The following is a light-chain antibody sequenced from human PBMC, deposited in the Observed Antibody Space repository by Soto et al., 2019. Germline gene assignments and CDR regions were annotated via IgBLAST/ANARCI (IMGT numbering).Light chain of an antibody. CDR2: KAS. CDR3: QQYNTYWT. Sequence: TQSPGTLSLSPGERVTITCRASQSISSWLAWYQQKPGKAPKLLIYKASILESGVPSRFSGSGSGTEFTLTISSLQPDDFATYYCQQYNTYWTFGQGTKVEIK. V-gene: IGKV1-5*03. CDR1: QSISSW. J-gene: IGKJ1*01.